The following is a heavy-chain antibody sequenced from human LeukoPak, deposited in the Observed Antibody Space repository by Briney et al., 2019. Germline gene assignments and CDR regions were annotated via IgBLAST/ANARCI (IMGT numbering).Heavy chain of an antibody. J-gene: IGHJ6*02. V-gene: IGHV3-30*18. CDR2: ISYDGSNK. Sequence: GGSLRLFCAASGFTFSSYGMHWVRQAPGKGLEWVAVISYDGSNKYYADSVKGRFTISRDNSKNTLYLQMNSLRAEDTAVYYCAKELPYYYGSGSYPSYYYGMDVWGQGTTVTVSS. CDR3: AKELPYYYGSGSYPSYYYGMDV. D-gene: IGHD3-10*01. CDR1: GFTFSSYG.